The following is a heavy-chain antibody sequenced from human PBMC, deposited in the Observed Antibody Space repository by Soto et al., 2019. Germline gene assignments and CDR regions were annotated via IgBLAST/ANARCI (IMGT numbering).Heavy chain of an antibody. CDR2: ISAYDDNT. D-gene: IGHD3-22*01. V-gene: IGHV1-18*01. CDR3: ARGGYYDSRGSRNYHYYGMNV. CDR1: GYRFTSYG. J-gene: IGHJ6*02. Sequence: QAQLVQSGPEVKKPGASVKVSCKASGYRFTSYGISWVRQAPGQGLEWLGWISAYDDNTKYAQTLQGRVSMSTDTSTNTAYMELVSLRSDDTAMYYCARGGYYDSRGSRNYHYYGMNVWGQGTTVTVSS.